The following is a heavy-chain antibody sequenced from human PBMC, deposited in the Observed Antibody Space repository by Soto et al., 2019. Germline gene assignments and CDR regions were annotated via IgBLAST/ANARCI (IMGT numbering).Heavy chain of an antibody. CDR3: AWVSLSGGYDVFDY. V-gene: IGHV3-7*04. D-gene: IGHD5-12*01. Sequence: EVQLVESGGGLVQPGGSLSLSCAGSGFRLETYWMSSVRQAPGKGLGRVANIKPDGSEKNYVDSVMGRFTIPRDNANISLKLQVNSRRAVDKAVSFYAWVSLSGGYDVFDYWGQGTLVTVSS. CDR2: IKPDGSEK. CDR1: GFRLETYW. J-gene: IGHJ4*02.